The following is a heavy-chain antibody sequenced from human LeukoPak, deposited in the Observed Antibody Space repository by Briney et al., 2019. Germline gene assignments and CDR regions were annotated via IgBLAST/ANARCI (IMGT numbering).Heavy chain of an antibody. CDR1: GYTFTTYW. CDR2: IYPGDSDP. D-gene: IGHD6-13*01. V-gene: IGHV5-51*01. Sequence: GESLKISCKGSGYTFTTYWIGWVRQMPGKGLEWMGIIYPGDSDPRYSPSFQGQVTISADTSISTAYLQWSSLKASDSAMYYCVKHGLGSSWFGFDYWGQGTLVTVSS. J-gene: IGHJ4*02. CDR3: VKHGLGSSWFGFDY.